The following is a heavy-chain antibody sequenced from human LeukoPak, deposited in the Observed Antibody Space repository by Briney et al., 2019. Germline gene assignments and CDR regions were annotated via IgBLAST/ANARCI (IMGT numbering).Heavy chain of an antibody. CDR2: ISSSSSYI. Sequence: GGSLRLSCAASGFTFSSYAMSWVRQAPGKGLEWVSSISSSSSYIYYADSVKGRFTISRDNAKNSLYLQMNSLRAEDTAVYYCATGEISYYDFWSGPYGMDVWGQGTTVTASS. CDR1: GFTFSSYA. V-gene: IGHV3-21*01. J-gene: IGHJ6*02. D-gene: IGHD3-3*01. CDR3: ATGEISYYDFWSGPYGMDV.